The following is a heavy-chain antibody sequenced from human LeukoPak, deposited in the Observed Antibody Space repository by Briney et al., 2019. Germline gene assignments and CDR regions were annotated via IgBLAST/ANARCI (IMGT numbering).Heavy chain of an antibody. CDR3: ARDPGYSSPRGDY. V-gene: IGHV1-2*02. Sequence: ASVKVSCKASGYTFTSYGISWVRQAPGQGPEWMGWINPNSGGTHYAQKFQGRVTMTRDTSISTAYMELSRLRSDDTAVYYCARDPGYSSPRGDYWGQGTLVTVSS. CDR2: INPNSGGT. CDR1: GYTFTSYG. D-gene: IGHD5-18*01. J-gene: IGHJ4*02.